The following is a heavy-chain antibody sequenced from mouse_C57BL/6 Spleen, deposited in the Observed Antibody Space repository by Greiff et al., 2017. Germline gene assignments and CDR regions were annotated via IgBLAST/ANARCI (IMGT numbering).Heavy chain of an antibody. J-gene: IGHJ4*01. Sequence: VQLQQSGTVLARPGASVKMSCKTSGYTFTSYWMHWVKQRPGQGLEWIGAIYPGNSDTSYNQKFKGKAKLTAGTSASTAYMELSSLTNEDSAVYYCTRKLNYYGSSPYYYAMDYWGQGTSVTVSS. D-gene: IGHD1-1*01. CDR3: TRKLNYYGSSPYYYAMDY. CDR2: IYPGNSDT. V-gene: IGHV1-5*01. CDR1: GYTFTSYW.